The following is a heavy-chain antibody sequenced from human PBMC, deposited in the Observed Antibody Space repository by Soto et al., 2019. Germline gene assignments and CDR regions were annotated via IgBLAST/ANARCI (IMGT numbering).Heavy chain of an antibody. CDR2: IIPIFGTA. CDR3: ASCGVGDYYYYGMDV. J-gene: IGHJ6*02. Sequence: SVKVSCKASGGTFSSYAISWVRQAPGQGLEWMGGIIPIFGTANYAQKFQGRVTITADESTSTAYMELSSLRSEDTAVYYCASCGVGDYYYYGMDVWGQGTTVTVSS. D-gene: IGHD2-21*01. V-gene: IGHV1-69*13. CDR1: GGTFSSYA.